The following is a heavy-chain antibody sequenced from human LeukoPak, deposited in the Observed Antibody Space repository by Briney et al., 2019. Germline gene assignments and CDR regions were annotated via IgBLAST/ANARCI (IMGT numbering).Heavy chain of an antibody. CDR1: GFTFSSYG. CDR2: IRYDGSNK. Sequence: GRSLRLSCAASGFTFSSYGMHWVRQAPGKGLEWVAVIRYDGSNKYYADSVKGRFTISRDNSKNTLYLQMNSLRAEDTAVYYCARDGYYYGSGSYGVFNWGQGTLVTVSS. J-gene: IGHJ4*02. CDR3: ARDGYYYGSGSYGVFN. D-gene: IGHD3-10*01. V-gene: IGHV3-33*01.